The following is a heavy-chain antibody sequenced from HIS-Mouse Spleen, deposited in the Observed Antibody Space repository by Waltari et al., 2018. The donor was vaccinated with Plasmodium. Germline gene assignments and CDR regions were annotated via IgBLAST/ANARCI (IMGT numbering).Heavy chain of an antibody. CDR3: AKEVLGYYDFWSRPDY. J-gene: IGHJ4*02. CDR1: GFTFSSYG. V-gene: IGHV3-30*18. D-gene: IGHD3-3*01. CDR2: ISYYGSNK. Sequence: QVQLVESGGGVVQPGRSLRLSCAASGFTFSSYGMHWVRQAPGKGLEWVSVISYYGSNKYYADSVKGRLTISRDNSKNTLYLQMNSLRAEDTAVYYCAKEVLGYYDFWSRPDYWGQGTLVTVSS.